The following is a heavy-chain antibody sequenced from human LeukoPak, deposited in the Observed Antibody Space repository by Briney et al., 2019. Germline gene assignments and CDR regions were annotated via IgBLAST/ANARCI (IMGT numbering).Heavy chain of an antibody. D-gene: IGHD6-6*01. CDR1: GVSFSGYY. Sequence: SETLSLTCAVYGVSFSGYYWSWIRQPPGKGLEWIGEINHSGSTNYNPSLKSRVTISVDTSKNQFSLKLSSVTAADTAVYYCASEYSSSSGGHAFDIWGQGTMVTVSS. J-gene: IGHJ3*02. CDR2: INHSGST. CDR3: ASEYSSSSGGHAFDI. V-gene: IGHV4-34*01.